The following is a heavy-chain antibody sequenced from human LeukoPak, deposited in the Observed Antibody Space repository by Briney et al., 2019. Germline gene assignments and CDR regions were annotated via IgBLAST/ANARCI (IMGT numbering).Heavy chain of an antibody. Sequence: GGSLRLSCAASGFTFSSYWMHWVRQAPGKGLVWVSRIYGDGSSTSYADSVKGRFTISRDKAKNTLFLQMNSLRVEDTAVFYCARGIPIDYWGQGTLVTVSS. CDR3: ARGIPIDY. V-gene: IGHV3-74*01. CDR1: GFTFSSYW. D-gene: IGHD2-21*01. CDR2: IYGDGSST. J-gene: IGHJ4*02.